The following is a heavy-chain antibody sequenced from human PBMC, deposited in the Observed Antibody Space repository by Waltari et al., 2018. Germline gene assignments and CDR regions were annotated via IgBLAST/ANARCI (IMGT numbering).Heavy chain of an antibody. CDR3: ARGGEPEVAGLDY. CDR2: IIPILVTT. Sequence: QVQLVQSGAEVKKPGSSVKVSCKASGGTFSSYSISWVRQAPGQGLEWMGRIIPILVTTNYAQKFQGRVTVTAEKATSTAYMELSSLRSEDTAVDYCARGGEPEVAGLDYWGQGTLVTVSS. D-gene: IGHD6-19*01. J-gene: IGHJ4*02. V-gene: IGHV1-69*08. CDR1: GGTFSSYS.